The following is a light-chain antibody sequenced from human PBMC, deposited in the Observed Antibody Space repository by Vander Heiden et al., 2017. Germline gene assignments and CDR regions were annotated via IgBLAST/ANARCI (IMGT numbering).Light chain of an antibody. J-gene: IGKJ5*01. CDR2: GAS. V-gene: IGKV3-20*01. CDR3: QQYSSSTIT. CDR1: QSVSSNY. Sequence: EIVLMQSPGTLSLSPGERATLPCRASQSVSSNYLAWYQHRPGQAPRLLIYGASSSASGIPDRFSGSGSGTDFTLTISRLEPEDFAVYYCQQYSSSTITFGQGTRLEMK.